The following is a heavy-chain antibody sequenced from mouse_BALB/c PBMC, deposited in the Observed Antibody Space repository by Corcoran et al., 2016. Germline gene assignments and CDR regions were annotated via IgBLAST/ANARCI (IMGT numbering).Heavy chain of an antibody. CDR1: GFTFSGFW. CDR3: MRYCNYWYFDV. V-gene: IGHV11-2*02. CDR2: INSDGSAI. Sequence: EVQLLETGGGLVQPGGSQGLSCEGSGFTFSGFWMSWVRQTPGKTLEWIGDINSDGSAINYAPSIKDRFTIFRDNDKSTLYLQMSNVRSEDTATYFCMRYCNYWYFDVWGAGTTVTVSS. J-gene: IGHJ1*01.